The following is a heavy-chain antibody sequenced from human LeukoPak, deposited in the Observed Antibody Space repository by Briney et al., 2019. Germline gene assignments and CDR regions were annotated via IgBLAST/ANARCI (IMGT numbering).Heavy chain of an antibody. CDR3: ARPAMAGTVYYYYNMDV. D-gene: IGHD6-19*01. CDR2: ISSSSSYI. Sequence: GGSLRLSCAASGFTFSSYEMNWVRQAPGKGLEWVSSISSSSSYIYYADSVKGRFTISRDNAKNSLYLQMNNLRAEDTAVYYCARPAMAGTVYYYYNMDVWGTGTTVTISS. J-gene: IGHJ6*03. CDR1: GFTFSSYE. V-gene: IGHV3-21*01.